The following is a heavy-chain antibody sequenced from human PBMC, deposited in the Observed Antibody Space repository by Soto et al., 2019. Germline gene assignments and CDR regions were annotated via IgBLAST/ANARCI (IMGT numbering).Heavy chain of an antibody. D-gene: IGHD2-2*01. V-gene: IGHV3-9*01. Sequence: GGSLRLSCAVSGFTLDDYTMHWVRQAPGKGLEWVSGVGWNGGDIVYADSVKGRFTVSRDNTRNSLYLEVNSLTTEGTAIYFCAKERAVVVPVSTSYFHYYGLDVWGQGTTVTVSS. J-gene: IGHJ6*02. CDR1: GFTLDDYT. CDR3: AKERAVVVPVSTSYFHYYGLDV. CDR2: VGWNGGDI.